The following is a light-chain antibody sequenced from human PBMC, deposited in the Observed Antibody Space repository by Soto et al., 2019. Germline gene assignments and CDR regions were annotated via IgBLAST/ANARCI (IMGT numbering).Light chain of an antibody. CDR1: QSISRY. J-gene: IGKJ1*01. CDR2: GAS. CDR3: QQYGSSPPT. Sequence: IVLTPSPGTLSLSPGERTILSCRASQSISRYLAWYQQKPGQGPRLLIYGASSRATGTPDRFSGSGSGTDFTLTINRLEPEDFALYYCQQYGSSPPTFGQGTKVDIK. V-gene: IGKV3-20*01.